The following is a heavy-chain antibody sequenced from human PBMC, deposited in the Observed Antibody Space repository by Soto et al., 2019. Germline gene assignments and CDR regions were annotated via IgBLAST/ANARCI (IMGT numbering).Heavy chain of an antibody. V-gene: IGHV4-30-2*01. Sequence: SETLCLTCAVSGGSISSGGYSWSWIRQPPGKGLEWIGYIYHSGSTYYNPSLKSRVTISVDRSKNQFSLKLSSVTAADTAVYYCARVPGPWGQGTLVTVS. CDR3: ARVPGP. CDR2: IYHSGST. CDR1: GGSISSGGYS. J-gene: IGHJ5*02.